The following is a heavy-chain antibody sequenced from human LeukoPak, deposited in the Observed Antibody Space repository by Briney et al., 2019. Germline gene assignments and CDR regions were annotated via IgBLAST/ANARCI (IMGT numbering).Heavy chain of an antibody. CDR3: ARGGGTVFGVLND. V-gene: IGHV1-2*02. D-gene: IGHD3-3*01. CDR1: GYSFTGHY. J-gene: IGHJ4*02. Sequence: ASVKVSCKASGYSFTGHYMHWVRQAPGQGLEWMGWINPNSGGTNYAQKFQGRVTMTRDTSSGTAYMELSRLRSDDTAVYYCARGGGTVFGVLNDWGQGTLVTVPS. CDR2: INPNSGGT.